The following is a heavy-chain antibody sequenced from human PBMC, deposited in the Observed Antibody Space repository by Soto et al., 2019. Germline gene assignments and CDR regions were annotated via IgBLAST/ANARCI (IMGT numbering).Heavy chain of an antibody. CDR2: IYYSGIT. Sequence: SETLSLTCTVAGGSISTYFWTWIRQPPGKGLEWIGYIYYSGITDSNPSLKSRLTISVDTSKNQFSLNLRSVTAADTAVYYCARIYDFWSGYYWFDPWGQGTLVTVSS. CDR1: GGSISTYF. J-gene: IGHJ5*02. D-gene: IGHD3-3*01. CDR3: ARIYDFWSGYYWFDP. V-gene: IGHV4-59*12.